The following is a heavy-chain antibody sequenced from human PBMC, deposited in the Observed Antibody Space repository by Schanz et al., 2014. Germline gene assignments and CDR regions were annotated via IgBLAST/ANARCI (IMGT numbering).Heavy chain of an antibody. V-gene: IGHV1-18*01. J-gene: IGHJ5*02. D-gene: IGHD3-9*01. Sequence: QVQLVQSGAEVKKPGASVKVSCKASGYTFTSYGISWVRQAPGQGLEWMGWISAYNGNTKYPQKLQGRVTMTTDTSTSTAYMELRSLRSDDTDVYYCAKAEYDILTDSYSRLDPWGQGTLVTVSS. CDR2: ISAYNGNT. CDR3: AKAEYDILTDSYSRLDP. CDR1: GYTFTSYG.